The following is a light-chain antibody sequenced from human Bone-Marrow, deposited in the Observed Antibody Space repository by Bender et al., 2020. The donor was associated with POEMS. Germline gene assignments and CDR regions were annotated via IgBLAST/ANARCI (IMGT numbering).Light chain of an antibody. CDR1: KLGNKY. CDR2: QDD. J-gene: IGLJ3*02. V-gene: IGLV3-25*03. Sequence: SYDVTQPASVSVSPGQTASITCSGDKLGNKYVSWYQQKPGQSPVLVIYQDDKRPSGIPERFSGSSSGTTVTLTISGVQAEDEADYYCQSADSSATYVVFGGGTKLTVL. CDR3: QSADSSATYVV.